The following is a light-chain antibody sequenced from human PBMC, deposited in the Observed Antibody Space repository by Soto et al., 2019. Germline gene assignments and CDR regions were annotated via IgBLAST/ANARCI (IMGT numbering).Light chain of an antibody. V-gene: IGKV3-11*01. CDR3: QQRSNWPPKYT. Sequence: EIVLTQSPATLSLSPGERATLSCRASQSVSSYLAWYQQKPGQAPRLLIYDASNRATGIPARFSGSGSGTDFTLTISSLEPEDFAVYYCQQRSNWPPKYTFGQGTKVYIK. CDR1: QSVSSY. J-gene: IGKJ2*01. CDR2: DAS.